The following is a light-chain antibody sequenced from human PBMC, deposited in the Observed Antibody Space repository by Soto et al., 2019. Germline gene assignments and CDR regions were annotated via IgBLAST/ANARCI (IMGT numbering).Light chain of an antibody. CDR1: SGDIGSSNY. J-gene: IGLJ7*01. Sequence: QSVLPQPASVSGSLGQSITISCTGTSGDIGSSNYVSWYQHHPGKAPKLIIYDVTDRPPGVSDRFSGSKSGNTASLTISGLQPDDESLYYCGSYSTTTYLGVFGGGTQLTVL. CDR2: DVT. CDR3: GSYSTTTYLGV. V-gene: IGLV2-14*03.